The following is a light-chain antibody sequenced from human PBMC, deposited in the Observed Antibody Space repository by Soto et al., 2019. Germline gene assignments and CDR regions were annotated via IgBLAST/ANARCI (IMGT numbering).Light chain of an antibody. J-gene: IGKJ3*01. CDR2: AAS. V-gene: IGKV1-27*01. CDR3: QKYNSAPRH. Sequence: DIQMTQSPSSLSASVGDRVTITCRASQGISNYLAWYQQKPGKVPKLLIYAASTFQSGVPSRFSGSGSGTDFTLTTRSLQPEDVATYYGQKYNSAPRHFGPGTKVDIK. CDR1: QGISNY.